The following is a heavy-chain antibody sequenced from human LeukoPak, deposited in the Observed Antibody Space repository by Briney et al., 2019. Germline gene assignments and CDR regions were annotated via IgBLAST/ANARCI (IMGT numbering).Heavy chain of an antibody. Sequence: TGGSLRLSCAASGFTFSSYTMNWVRQAPGKGLEWVSAIFSGGSTFYADSVTGRFTISRDNSKNTVYLEMNSLRAEDTAVYYCARDLKTSGWYGDFDYWGQGTLVTVSS. J-gene: IGHJ4*02. CDR1: GFTFSSYT. V-gene: IGHV3-53*01. CDR2: IFSGGST. CDR3: ARDLKTSGWYGDFDY. D-gene: IGHD6-19*01.